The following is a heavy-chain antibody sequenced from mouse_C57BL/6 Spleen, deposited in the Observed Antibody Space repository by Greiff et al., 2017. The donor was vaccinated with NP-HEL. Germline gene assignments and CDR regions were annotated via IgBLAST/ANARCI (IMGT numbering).Heavy chain of an antibody. Sequence: QVQLQQPGAELVMPGASVKLSCKASGYTFTSYWMHWVKQRPGQGLEWIGEIDPSDSYTNYNQKFKGKSTLTVDKSSSTAYMQLSSLTSEDSAVYYCAREGRYSNQTFLFAYWGQGTLVTVSA. CDR1: GYTFTSYW. V-gene: IGHV1-69*01. CDR3: AREGRYSNQTFLFAY. D-gene: IGHD2-5*01. CDR2: IDPSDSYT. J-gene: IGHJ3*01.